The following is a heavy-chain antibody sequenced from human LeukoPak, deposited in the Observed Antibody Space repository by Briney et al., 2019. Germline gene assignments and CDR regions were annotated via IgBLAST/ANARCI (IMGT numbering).Heavy chain of an antibody. D-gene: IGHD4/OR15-4a*01. J-gene: IGHJ4*02. CDR3: ASEGYGGSLDY. CDR2: IYYSGST. CDR1: GVSISPYY. V-gene: IGHV4-59*01. Sequence: PSETLSLTCNVSGVSISPYYWSWIRQPPGKGLEWMGYIYYSGSTDYNPSLKSRVTISVDTSKNQFSLKLSSVTAADTAVYYCASEGYGGSLDYWGQGTLVTVSS.